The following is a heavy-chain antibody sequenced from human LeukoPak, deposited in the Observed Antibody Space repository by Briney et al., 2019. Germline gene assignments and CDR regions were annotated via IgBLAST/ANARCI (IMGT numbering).Heavy chain of an antibody. CDR1: GYTFTGYY. D-gene: IGHD5-12*01. CDR2: INPNSGGT. Sequence: ASVKVSCKASGYTFTGYYMHWVRQAPGQGLEWMGWINPNSGGTNYAQKFQGRVTMTRDTSISTAYMELSRLRSDDTAVYYCAREGLRNPFGLDYWGQGTLVTVSS. CDR3: AREGLRNPFGLDY. J-gene: IGHJ4*02. V-gene: IGHV1-2*02.